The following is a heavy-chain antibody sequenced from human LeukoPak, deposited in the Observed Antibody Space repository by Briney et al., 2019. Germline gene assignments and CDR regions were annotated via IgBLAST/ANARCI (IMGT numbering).Heavy chain of an antibody. CDR2: TYYGPKWYN. CDR1: GDSASSNSAA. D-gene: IGHD1-1*01. Sequence: SQTLSLTCAISGDSASSNSAAWNWIRQSPSRGLEWLGRTYYGPKWYNDYGVSVKSRITINADTSKNQFSLQLNSVTPEDTAVYYCARGKWNHYGMDVWGQGTTVTVSS. V-gene: IGHV6-1*01. J-gene: IGHJ6*02. CDR3: ARGKWNHYGMDV.